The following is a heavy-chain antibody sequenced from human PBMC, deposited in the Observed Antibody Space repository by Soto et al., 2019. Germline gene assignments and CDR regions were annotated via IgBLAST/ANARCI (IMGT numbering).Heavy chain of an antibody. D-gene: IGHD3-3*01. CDR3: ARAASYDFWSGSLLLKYYYYYMDV. CDR1: GYTFTRYD. CDR2: MNPNSGNT. V-gene: IGHV1-8*01. Sequence: ASVKVSCKASGYTFTRYDVSWVRQATGQGLEWMGWMNPNSGNTGYAQKFQGRVTMTRNTSISTAYMELSSLRSEDTAVYYCARAASYDFWSGSLLLKYYYYYMDVWGKGTTVTVSS. J-gene: IGHJ6*03.